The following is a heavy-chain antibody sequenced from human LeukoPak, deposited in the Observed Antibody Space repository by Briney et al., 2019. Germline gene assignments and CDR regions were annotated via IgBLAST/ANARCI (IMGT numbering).Heavy chain of an antibody. V-gene: IGHV3-23*01. J-gene: IGHJ6*03. CDR3: AKDARIAAAGTLYYYMDV. CDR1: GFTFSNYA. D-gene: IGHD6-13*01. Sequence: PGGSLRLSRVASGFTFSNYAATWVRQAPGKGLEWVSSISGGGGSTFYADSVKGRFTISRDNSKNTLYLQMNSLRVEDTAVYYCAKDARIAAAGTLYYYMDVWGKGTTVTVSS. CDR2: ISGGGGST.